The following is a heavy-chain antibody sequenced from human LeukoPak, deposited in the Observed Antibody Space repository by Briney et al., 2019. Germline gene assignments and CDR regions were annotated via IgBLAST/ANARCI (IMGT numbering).Heavy chain of an antibody. CDR1: GGSISSSSYY. CDR3: ARSMVRGVSAGY. Sequence: SETLSLTCTVSGGSISSSSYYWGWIRQPPGKGLEWIGSIYYSGSTYYNPSLKSRVTISVDTSKNQFSLKLSSVTAADTAVYYCARSMVRGVSAGYWGQGTLVTVSS. V-gene: IGHV4-39*01. CDR2: IYYSGST. J-gene: IGHJ4*02. D-gene: IGHD3-10*01.